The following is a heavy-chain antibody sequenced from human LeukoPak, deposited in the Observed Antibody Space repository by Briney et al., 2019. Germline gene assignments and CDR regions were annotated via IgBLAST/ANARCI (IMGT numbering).Heavy chain of an antibody. J-gene: IGHJ6*03. CDR1: GYTFTGYY. CDR2: INPNSGGT. V-gene: IGHV1-2*02. Sequence: ASVKVSCKASGYTFTGYYMHWVRQAPGQGLEWMGWINPNSGGTNYAQKFQGRVTMTRDTSISTAYMELSRLRSDDTAVYYCARVPHYYYYYMDVWGKGTTVTVSS. CDR3: ARVPHYYYYYMDV.